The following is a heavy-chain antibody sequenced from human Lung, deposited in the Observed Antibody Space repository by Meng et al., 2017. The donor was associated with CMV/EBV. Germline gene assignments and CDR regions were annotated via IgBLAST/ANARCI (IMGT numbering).Heavy chain of an antibody. D-gene: IGHD3-10*01. CDR3: VGHQGGPRDGVRLV. V-gene: IGHV3-30*02. CDR2: IDVDGQRR. Sequence: GGSLRLSCAASGFTFSAYNMHWVRQAPGKGLEWLSFIDVDGQRRYNGDTVKARFVVFKDRSKNTVVLQMNSLRVEDTAVYYCVGHQGGPRDGVRLVWGQGTLVTVSS. J-gene: IGHJ4*02. CDR1: GFTFSAYN.